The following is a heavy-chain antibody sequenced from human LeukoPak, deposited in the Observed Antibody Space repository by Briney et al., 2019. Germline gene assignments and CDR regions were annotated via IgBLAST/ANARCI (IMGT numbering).Heavy chain of an antibody. CDR1: GFTFSSYA. V-gene: IGHV3-23*01. D-gene: IGHD3-22*01. Sequence: GGSLRLSCAASGFTFSSYAMSWVRQAPGKGLELVAVISGSGGSTYYADSVKGRFTISRDNSKNTLYLQMNSLRAEETAVYYCAKDKPSDYFAYYFDYWGQGTLVTVSS. CDR3: AKDKPSDYFAYYFDY. J-gene: IGHJ4*02. CDR2: ISGSGGST.